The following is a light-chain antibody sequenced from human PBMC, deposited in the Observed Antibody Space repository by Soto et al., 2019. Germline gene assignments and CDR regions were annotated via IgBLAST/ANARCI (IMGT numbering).Light chain of an antibody. Sequence: EIVLTQSPATLSLSPGERATLSCRASQSVNSYLAWYQQKPGQAPRLLIHDTSHRATGIPARFSGSGSGTDFTLNISSLQPEDFAVYYCQHRGTFTFGPGTKVDI. CDR1: QSVNSY. J-gene: IGKJ3*01. V-gene: IGKV3-11*01. CDR2: DTS. CDR3: QHRGTFT.